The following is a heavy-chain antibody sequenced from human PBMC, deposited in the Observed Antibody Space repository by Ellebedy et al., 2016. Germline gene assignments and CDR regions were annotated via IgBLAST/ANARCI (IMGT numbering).Heavy chain of an antibody. V-gene: IGHV6-1*01. J-gene: IGHJ4*02. Sequence: SETLSLXYAISGDIVSSNSAVWNWIRQSPSRGLEWLGRSYYRSKWYNDYAVSVKSRITFNPDTSKNQFSLQLNSATPEDTAVYYCAREYSTSFDYWGQGTLVTVSS. CDR2: SYYRSKWYN. CDR3: AREYSTSFDY. CDR1: GDIVSSNSAV. D-gene: IGHD5-18*01.